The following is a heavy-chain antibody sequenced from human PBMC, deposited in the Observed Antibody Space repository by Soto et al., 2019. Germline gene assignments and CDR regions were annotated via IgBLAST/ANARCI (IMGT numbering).Heavy chain of an antibody. CDR2: INHSGST. Sequence: SETLSLTCAVYGGSFSGYYWSWIRQPPGKGLEWIGEINHSGSTNYNPSLKSRVTISVDTSKNQFSLKLSSVTAADTAVYYCARYYDILTGYSRARFDYWGQGTLVTVSS. V-gene: IGHV4-34*01. CDR1: GGSFSGYY. D-gene: IGHD3-9*01. J-gene: IGHJ4*02. CDR3: ARYYDILTGYSRARFDY.